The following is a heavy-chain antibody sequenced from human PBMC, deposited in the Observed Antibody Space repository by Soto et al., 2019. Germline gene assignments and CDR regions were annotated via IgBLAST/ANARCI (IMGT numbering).Heavy chain of an antibody. J-gene: IGHJ6*02. V-gene: IGHV1-69*13. CDR1: GGTFSSYA. Sequence: SVKVSCKASGGTFSSYAISWVRQAPGQGLEWMGGIIPIFGTANYAQKFQGRVTITADESTSTAYMELSSLRSEDTAVYYCSRVRGIAARLDYYYYYGMDVWGQGTMVTVSS. D-gene: IGHD6-6*01. CDR3: SRVRGIAARLDYYYYYGMDV. CDR2: IIPIFGTA.